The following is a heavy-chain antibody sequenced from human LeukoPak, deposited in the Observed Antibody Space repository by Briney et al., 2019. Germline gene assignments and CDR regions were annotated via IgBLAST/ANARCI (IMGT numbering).Heavy chain of an antibody. D-gene: IGHD3-10*01. Sequence: SETLSLTCTVSGGSISSYYWSWIRQPAGKGLEWIGRIDTSGSTNYNPSLKSRVTMSVDTSKNQFSLKLSSVTAADTALYYCARDPLGDPTLIAYFDYWGQGPLAPVS. CDR1: GGSISSYY. CDR3: ARDPLGDPTLIAYFDY. CDR2: IDTSGST. V-gene: IGHV4-4*07. J-gene: IGHJ4*02.